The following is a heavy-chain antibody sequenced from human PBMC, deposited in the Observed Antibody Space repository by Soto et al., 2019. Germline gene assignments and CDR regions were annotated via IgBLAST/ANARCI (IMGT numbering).Heavy chain of an antibody. V-gene: IGHV4-31*03. CDR1: GGSISSGGYY. CDR2: IYYSGST. D-gene: IGHD1-26*01. CDR3: ARDEGGTTAIGG. Sequence: QVQLQESGPGLVKPSQTLSLTCTVSGGSISSGGYYWSWIRQHPGKGLEWIGYIYYSGSTYYNPSLQSRVXXXGXXSKTPFSLKLSSVTAAGTAGYCCARDEGGTTAIGGWGRGTLVTVSS. J-gene: IGHJ4*02.